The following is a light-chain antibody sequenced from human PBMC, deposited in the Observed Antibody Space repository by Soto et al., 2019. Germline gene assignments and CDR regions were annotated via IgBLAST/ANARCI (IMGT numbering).Light chain of an antibody. V-gene: IGLV1-36*01. Sequence: QSVLTQPPSVSAAPRQRVTISCSGSSSNVGINAVNWYRQLPGKAPKLLIYYDDLLPSGVSDRFSASKSGTSASLAISGLQSEDEADYYCAARDDSVKGWVFGGGTQLTVL. CDR2: YDD. CDR1: SSNVGINA. CDR3: AARDDSVKGWV. J-gene: IGLJ3*02.